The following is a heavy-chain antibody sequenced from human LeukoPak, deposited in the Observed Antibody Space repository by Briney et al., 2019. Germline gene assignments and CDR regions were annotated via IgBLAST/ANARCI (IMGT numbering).Heavy chain of an antibody. Sequence: GGSLRLSCAASGFTFNNYAMTWVRQAPGKGLEWVSVVSGSGDNTNYADSVKGRFTISRDNSKNTLFLQINSLRAEDTAVYYCAKDGGLWVSAHWGDSWGRGTLVTVSS. J-gene: IGHJ4*02. CDR3: AKDGGLWVSAHWGDS. V-gene: IGHV3-23*01. D-gene: IGHD7-27*01. CDR1: GFTFNNYA. CDR2: VSGSGDNT.